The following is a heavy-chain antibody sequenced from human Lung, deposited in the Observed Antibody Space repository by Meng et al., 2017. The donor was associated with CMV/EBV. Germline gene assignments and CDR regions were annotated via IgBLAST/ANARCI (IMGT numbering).Heavy chain of an antibody. J-gene: IGHJ4*02. Sequence: GGSLRLXXTASGFTFSDYAITWVRQAPGKGLEWVGLIRNRAYGGTTEYAASVRGRFTVSRDDSKNIAYLQMNSLKTKDTAVYSCVKEHLPVFGVGLPGYCWGQGXLVTVSS. CDR3: VKEHLPVFGVGLPGYC. CDR1: GFTFSDYA. V-gene: IGHV3-49*04. D-gene: IGHD3-3*01. CDR2: IRNRAYGGTT.